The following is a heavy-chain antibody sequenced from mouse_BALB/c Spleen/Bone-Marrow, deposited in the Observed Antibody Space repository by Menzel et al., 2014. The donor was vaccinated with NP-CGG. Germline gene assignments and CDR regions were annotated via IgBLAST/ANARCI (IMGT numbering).Heavy chain of an antibody. CDR2: FYPGDGSA. V-gene: IGHV1S56*01. J-gene: IGHJ4*01. CDR3: ARWRYPYAMDY. Sequence: VQGVESGPELVKPGASVKMSCKASGYTFTSYYIHWVKQRPGQGLEWIGWFYPGDGSAKYNEKFKDKTTLTADKSSSTAYMLLSSLTSEDSAIYFCARWRYPYAMDYWGQGTSVTVSS. D-gene: IGHD5-1-1*01. CDR1: GYTFTSYY.